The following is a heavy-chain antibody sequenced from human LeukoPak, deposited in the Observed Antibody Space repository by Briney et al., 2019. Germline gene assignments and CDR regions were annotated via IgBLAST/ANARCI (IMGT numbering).Heavy chain of an antibody. V-gene: IGHV4-59*12. CDR2: IYYSGST. D-gene: IGHD2-15*01. J-gene: IGHJ4*02. CDR1: GGSINSYY. Sequence: SETLSLTCTVSGGSINSYYWSWIRQPPGKGLEWIGYIYYSGSTYYNPSLKSRVTISVDTSKNQFSLKLSSVTAADTAVYYCARDRQPFPGYCSGGSCYAFHDYWGQGTLVTVSS. CDR3: ARDRQPFPGYCSGGSCYAFHDY.